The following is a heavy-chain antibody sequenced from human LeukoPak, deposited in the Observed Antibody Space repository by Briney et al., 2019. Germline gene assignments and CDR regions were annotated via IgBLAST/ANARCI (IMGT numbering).Heavy chain of an antibody. D-gene: IGHD5-12*01. J-gene: IGHJ6*02. CDR3: ARHDGYSGYDSGYYNGMDV. Sequence: GESLKISCKGSGYRFTIYWSGWVRQMPGKGLEGMGIIYPGDSDTRYSPSFQGQVPISSDKSISTAYLQWSSLKATDTAMYYCARHDGYSGYDSGYYNGMDVWGQGTTVTVS. CDR2: IYPGDSDT. CDR1: GYRFTIYW. V-gene: IGHV5-51*01.